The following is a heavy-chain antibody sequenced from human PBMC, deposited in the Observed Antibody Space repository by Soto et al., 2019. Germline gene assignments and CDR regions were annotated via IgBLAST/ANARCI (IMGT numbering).Heavy chain of an antibody. V-gene: IGHV3-20*01. CDR3: ARFFEVPAAARGAFAI. CDR2: INWNGGST. J-gene: IGHJ3*02. Sequence: PGGSLRLSCAASGFTFDDYGMSWVRQAPGKGLEWVSGINWNGGSTGYADSVKGRFTISRDNAKNSLYLQMNSLRAEDTALYHCARFFEVPAAARGAFAIWGQGTMVPVSS. CDR1: GFTFDDYG. D-gene: IGHD2-2*01.